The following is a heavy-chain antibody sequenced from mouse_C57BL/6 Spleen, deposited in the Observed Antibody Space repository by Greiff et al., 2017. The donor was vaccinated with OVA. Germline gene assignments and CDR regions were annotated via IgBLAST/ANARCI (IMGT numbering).Heavy chain of an antibody. V-gene: IGHV1-66*01. J-gene: IGHJ1*03. Sequence: QVQLQQSGPELVKPGASVKISCKASGYSFTSYYIHWVKQRPGQGLEWIGWIYLGSGNTKYNEKFKGKATLTADTSSSTAYMQLSSLTSEDSAVYYCARDYYGSSYRCFDVWGTGTTVTVSS. CDR2: IYLGSGNT. D-gene: IGHD1-1*01. CDR3: ARDYYGSSYRCFDV. CDR1: GYSFTSYY.